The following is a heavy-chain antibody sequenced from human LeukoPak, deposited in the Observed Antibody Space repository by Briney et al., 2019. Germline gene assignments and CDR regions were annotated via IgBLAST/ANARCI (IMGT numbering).Heavy chain of an antibody. CDR3: ARGLVRYYMDV. CDR2: MNPNSGNT. Sequence: ASVKVSCKASVYTFTSYDINWVRQATGQGLEWMGWMNPNSGNTGYAQKFQGRVTITRNTSISTAYMELSSLRFEDTAVYYCARGLVRYYMDVWGKGTTVTVSS. J-gene: IGHJ6*03. D-gene: IGHD1-26*01. CDR1: VYTFTSYD. V-gene: IGHV1-8*03.